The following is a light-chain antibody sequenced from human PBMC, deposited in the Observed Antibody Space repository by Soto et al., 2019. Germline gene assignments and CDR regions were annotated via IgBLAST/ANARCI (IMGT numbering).Light chain of an antibody. CDR3: QQSYNTPLT. J-gene: IGKJ3*01. V-gene: IGKV1-39*01. Sequence: IPMTQSPSSLSASVGDRVTITCRASETTASYLNWYQQKPGKAPKLLIRAASRLESGVPARFSGSGSGTDFTLTISSLQPEDVATYYCQQSYNTPLTFGPGTKVDV. CDR1: ETTASY. CDR2: AAS.